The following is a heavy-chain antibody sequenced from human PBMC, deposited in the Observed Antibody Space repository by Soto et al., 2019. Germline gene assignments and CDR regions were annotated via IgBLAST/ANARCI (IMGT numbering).Heavy chain of an antibody. CDR2: INHSGST. V-gene: IGHV4-34*01. D-gene: IGHD6-19*01. J-gene: IGHJ4*02. Sequence: SETLSLTCAVYGGSFSGYYWSWIRQPPGKGLEWIGEINHSGSTNYNPSLKSRVTLSVDTSKNQFSLKLSSVTAADTAVYYCARGRIGIYSSGRRAFFFDYWGQGTLVTVSS. CDR3: ARGRIGIYSSGRRAFFFDY. CDR1: GGSFSGYY.